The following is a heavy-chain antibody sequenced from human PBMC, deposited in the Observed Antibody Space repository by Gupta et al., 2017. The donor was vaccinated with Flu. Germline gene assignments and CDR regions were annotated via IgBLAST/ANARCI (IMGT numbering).Heavy chain of an antibody. J-gene: IGHJ5*02. CDR1: FTFTTSW. CDR2: INPDGSKF. V-gene: IGHV3-7*01. Sequence: FTFTTSWMTWVRQAAGQGLEWVATINPDGSKFSSVDSVGGRFTISRDNAKNSLYLQVNSLRAEDTAVYYCARNIAYNCFDPWGQGTLVTVSS. D-gene: IGHD2-15*01. CDR3: ARNIAYNCFDP.